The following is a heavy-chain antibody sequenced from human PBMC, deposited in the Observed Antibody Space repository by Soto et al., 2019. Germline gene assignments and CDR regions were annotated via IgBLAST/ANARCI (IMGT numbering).Heavy chain of an antibody. Sequence: ASVKVSCKASGYTFTGYYMHWVRQAPGQGLEWMGWINPNSGGTNYAQKFQGWVTMTRDTSISTAYMELSRLRSDDTAVYYCARAIEFWSGYYLFYFDYWGQGTLVTVS. CDR3: ARAIEFWSGYYLFYFDY. J-gene: IGHJ4*02. V-gene: IGHV1-2*04. CDR2: INPNSGGT. D-gene: IGHD3-3*01. CDR1: GYTFTGYY.